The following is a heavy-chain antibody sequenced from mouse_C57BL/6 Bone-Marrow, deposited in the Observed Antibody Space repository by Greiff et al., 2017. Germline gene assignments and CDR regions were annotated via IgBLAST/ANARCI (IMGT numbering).Heavy chain of an antibody. CDR1: GFTFSSYA. D-gene: IGHD1-1*01. J-gene: IGHJ3*01. Sequence: EVMLVESGGGLVKPGGSLKLSCAASGFTFSSYAMSWVRQTPEKRLEWVATISDGGSYTYYPDNVKGRFTIYRDNAKNNLYLQMSHLKSEDTAMYYCARDRVITTVVATPAWFAYWGQGTLVTVSA. CDR2: ISDGGSYT. V-gene: IGHV5-4*01. CDR3: ARDRVITTVVATPAWFAY.